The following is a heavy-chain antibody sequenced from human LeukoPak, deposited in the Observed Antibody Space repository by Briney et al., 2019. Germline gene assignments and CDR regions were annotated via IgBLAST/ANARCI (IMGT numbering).Heavy chain of an antibody. V-gene: IGHV4-39*01. CDR1: GGFISSSSYY. J-gene: IGHJ5*02. Sequence: SEPQSLTCTVCGGFISSSSYYWGWIRQPPGKGLERIGSSFFSGSTYYNPSRTCRVTISVDPSKTQFSLKLSSVTAAHTAVYYCARHWLWFGELDNWFYPWGQGTLVTVSS. CDR2: SFFSGST. CDR3: ARHWLWFGELDNWFYP. D-gene: IGHD3-10*01.